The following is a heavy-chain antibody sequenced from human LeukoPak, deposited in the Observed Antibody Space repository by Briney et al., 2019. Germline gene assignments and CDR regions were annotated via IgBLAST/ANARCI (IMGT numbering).Heavy chain of an antibody. D-gene: IGHD3/OR15-3a*01. CDR3: ARQTGSGLFILP. Sequence: SETLSLTCTVSGGSISSSSYYWGCIRQPPGKGLEWIGNIYYSGNTYYNASLKRQVSISIDTSKNQFSLRLTSVTAADTAVYYCARQTGSGLFILPGGQGTLVTVSS. CDR1: GGSISSSSYY. V-gene: IGHV4-39*01. J-gene: IGHJ4*02. CDR2: IYYSGNT.